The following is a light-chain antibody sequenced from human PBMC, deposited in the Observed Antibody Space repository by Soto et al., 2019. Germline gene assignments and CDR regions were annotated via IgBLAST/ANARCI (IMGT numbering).Light chain of an antibody. Sequence: EIVLTQSPATLSSSPGETATLSCRTSQYVGTRLAWYQHKPGQAPRLLIYYTSNRATGVPARFSGSGSGTDFTLTISSLAPEDFAIYYCHQRQSWHRTFGQGTKV. CDR1: QYVGTR. J-gene: IGKJ1*01. V-gene: IGKV3-11*01. CDR2: YTS. CDR3: HQRQSWHRT.